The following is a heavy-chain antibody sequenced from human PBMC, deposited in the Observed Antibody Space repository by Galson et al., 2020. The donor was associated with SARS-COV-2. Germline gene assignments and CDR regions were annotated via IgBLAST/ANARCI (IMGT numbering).Heavy chain of an antibody. V-gene: IGHV3-74*01. CDR3: ARGDMGNDYFDY. CDR2: IYSEGSST. CDR1: GFTFSSYW. Sequence: ALHWGSLRPSCAVSGFTFSSYWMHWVRQAPGKGLVWVSRIYSEGSSTSYADSVKGRSTISGDNAKNTLYLQMNSLRAEDTAVYYCARGDMGNDYFDYWGQGTLVTVSS. D-gene: IGHD7-27*01. J-gene: IGHJ4*02.